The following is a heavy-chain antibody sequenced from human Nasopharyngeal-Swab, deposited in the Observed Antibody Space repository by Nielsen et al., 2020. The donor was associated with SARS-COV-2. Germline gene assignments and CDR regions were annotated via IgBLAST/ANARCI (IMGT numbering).Heavy chain of an antibody. CDR3: TTDPQQWLVEYYYYMDV. D-gene: IGHD6-19*01. V-gene: IGHV3-15*01. CDR1: GFTFSNAW. J-gene: IGHJ6*03. Sequence: GGSLRLSCAASGFTFSNAWMSWVRQAPGKGLEWVGRIKSKTDGGTTDYAAPVKGRFTISRDDSKNTLYLQMNSLKTEDTAMYYCTTDPQQWLVEYYYYMDVWGKGTTVTVSS. CDR2: IKSKTDGGTT.